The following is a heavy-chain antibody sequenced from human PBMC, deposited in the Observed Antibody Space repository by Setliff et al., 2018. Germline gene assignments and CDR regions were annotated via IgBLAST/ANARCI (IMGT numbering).Heavy chain of an antibody. Sequence: LSLTCTVSGASLGSGTYYWGWIRQPPGKGLEWIGRIYYRGDTYYNASLKGRLTISVDTAQNQFSLRLTSVTAADTAVYYCARTGTYRYFDYWGQGALVTVS. D-gene: IGHD1-1*01. CDR2: IYYRGDT. V-gene: IGHV4-39*01. J-gene: IGHJ4*02. CDR3: ARTGTYRYFDY. CDR1: GASLGSGTYY.